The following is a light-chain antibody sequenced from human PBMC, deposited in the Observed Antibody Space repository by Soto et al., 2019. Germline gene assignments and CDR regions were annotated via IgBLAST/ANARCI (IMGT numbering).Light chain of an antibody. CDR2: DAS. J-gene: IGKJ1*01. Sequence: EVVLTQSPGTLSLSPGERATLSCRASQSVSSSDLAWYQQKPGQAPRLLMYDASSRATGIPDRFSGSGSGTDFTLTISRPDPEDFAVYYCQQYGSSSWTFGQGTKVEIK. CDR1: QSVSSSD. V-gene: IGKV3-20*01. CDR3: QQYGSSSWT.